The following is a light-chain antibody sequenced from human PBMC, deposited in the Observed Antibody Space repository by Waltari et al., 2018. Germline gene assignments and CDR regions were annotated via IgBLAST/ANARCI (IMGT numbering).Light chain of an antibody. CDR1: WSNIGAGYA. CDR3: QSYDTSLGVV. Sequence: QSVLTQPPSVSGAPGQRVTISCTGNWSNIGAGYAVHWYQQLPVNAPTLLVYGVNTRPPGVPDRFFGSKSGTSASLAIPGLQPEDEADYYCQSYDTSLGVVFGGGTKLTVL. V-gene: IGLV1-40*01. J-gene: IGLJ2*01. CDR2: GVN.